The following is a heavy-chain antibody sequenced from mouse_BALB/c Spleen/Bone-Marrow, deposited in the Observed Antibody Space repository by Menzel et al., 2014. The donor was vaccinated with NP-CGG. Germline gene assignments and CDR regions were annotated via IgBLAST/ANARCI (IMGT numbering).Heavy chain of an antibody. CDR3: ARHGNLRNYYAMDY. CDR2: IFPGSGNT. Sequence: QVQLKEFGPELVKPGASVKISCKASGYSFTSYYIHWVKQRPGQGLEWIGWIFPGSGNTKYNEKFKGKATLTADTSSSTAYMQLSSLTSEDSAVYFCARHGNLRNYYAMDYWGQGTSVTVSS. CDR1: GYSFTSYY. D-gene: IGHD2-1*01. V-gene: IGHV1-66*01. J-gene: IGHJ4*01.